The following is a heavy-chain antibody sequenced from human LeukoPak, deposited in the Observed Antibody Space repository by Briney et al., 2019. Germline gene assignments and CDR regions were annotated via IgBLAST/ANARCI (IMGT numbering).Heavy chain of an antibody. CDR3: GRLNLPAVSGAFDY. Sequence: PSETVFLTCTVFGGSISTYYWSWIRQPAGKGLEWIGRIHSSGTTHYNPSLRSRVTLSIDTSKNQFSLKLSSVTAADTAVYYCGRLNLPAVSGAFDYWGQGTLVTVSS. V-gene: IGHV4-4*07. CDR2: IHSSGTT. CDR1: GGSISTYY. D-gene: IGHD2-2*01. J-gene: IGHJ4*02.